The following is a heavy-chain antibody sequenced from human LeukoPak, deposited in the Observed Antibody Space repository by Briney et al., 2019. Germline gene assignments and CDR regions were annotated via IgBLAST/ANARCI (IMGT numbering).Heavy chain of an antibody. J-gene: IGHJ4*02. Sequence: SETLSLTCTVSGGSISSSSYYWGWIRQPPGKGLEWIGSIYYSGSTYYNPSLKSRVTISVDTSKNQFSLKLSSVTAADTAVYYCASWGGPYSYGFFADYWGQGTLVTVSS. V-gene: IGHV4-39*07. CDR3: ASWGGPYSYGFFADY. D-gene: IGHD5-18*01. CDR1: GGSISSSSYY. CDR2: IYYSGST.